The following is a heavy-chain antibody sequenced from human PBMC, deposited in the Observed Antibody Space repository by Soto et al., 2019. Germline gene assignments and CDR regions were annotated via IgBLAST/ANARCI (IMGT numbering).Heavy chain of an antibody. CDR1: GFTFSSYA. V-gene: IGHV3-30-3*01. CDR3: ARDRLSLVRGVIFDY. CDR2: ISYDGSNK. Sequence: QVQLVESGGGVVQPGRSLRLSCAASGFTFSSYAMHWVRQAPGKGLEWVAVISYDGSNKYYADSVKGRSTISRDNSKNTLYLQMNSLRAEDTAVYYCARDRLSLVRGVIFDYWGQGTLVTVSS. D-gene: IGHD3-10*01. J-gene: IGHJ4*02.